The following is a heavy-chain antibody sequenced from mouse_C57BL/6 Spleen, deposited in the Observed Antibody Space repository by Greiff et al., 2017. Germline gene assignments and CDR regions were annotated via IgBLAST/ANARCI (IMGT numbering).Heavy chain of an antibody. Sequence: EVMLVESGPGLVKPSQTVFLTCTVTGISITTGNYRWSWIRQFPGNKLEWIGYIYYSGTITYNPSRTSRTTITRDTPKNQFFLEMNSLTAEDTATYYCAREDPYYGSFMDYWGQGTSVTVSS. CDR1: GISITTGNYR. V-gene: IGHV3-5*01. CDR2: IYYSGTI. CDR3: AREDPYYGSFMDY. J-gene: IGHJ4*01. D-gene: IGHD1-1*01.